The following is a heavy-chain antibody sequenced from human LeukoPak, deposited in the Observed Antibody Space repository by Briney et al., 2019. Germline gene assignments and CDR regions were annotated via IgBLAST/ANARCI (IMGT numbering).Heavy chain of an antibody. J-gene: IGHJ4*02. CDR3: GRDFRDSLDY. CDR2: INPDSGGT. Sequence: SVKVSCKASGYTFTGYYMHWVRQAPGQGLEWMGWINPDSGGTNFAQKFQGRVTMTRDKSINTAYMELSRLRSDDTTVYYCGRDFRDSLDYWGQGTLVTVSS. CDR1: GYTFTGYY. V-gene: IGHV1-2*02.